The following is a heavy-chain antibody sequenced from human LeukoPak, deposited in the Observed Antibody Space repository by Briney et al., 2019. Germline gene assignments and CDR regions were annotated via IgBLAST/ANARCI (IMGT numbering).Heavy chain of an antibody. D-gene: IGHD3-10*01. CDR2: INGDGSST. CDR1: GLTFSSYW. J-gene: IGHJ6*02. CDR3: ARVRYDYYGMDV. Sequence: PGGSLRLSCAASGLTFSSYWMHWVRQGPGKGLLWVSRINGDGSSTSYADSVEGRFTISRDNAKNTLYLQMNSLRAEDTAVYYCARVRYDYYGMDVWGQGTTVTVS. V-gene: IGHV3-74*01.